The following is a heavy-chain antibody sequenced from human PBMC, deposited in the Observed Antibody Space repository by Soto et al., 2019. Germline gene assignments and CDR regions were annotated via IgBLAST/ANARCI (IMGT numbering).Heavy chain of an antibody. CDR3: ARDSEVPRPNYYYYGMDV. Sequence: GSLRLSCAASGFTFDDYTMHWVRQAPGKGLEWVSLISWDGSRTYYADSVKGRFTISRDNSINSLYLQMNSLRTEDTAFYYCARDSEVPRPNYYYYGMDVWGQGTTVTVSS. V-gene: IGHV3-43*01. J-gene: IGHJ6*02. CDR1: GFTFDDYT. CDR2: ISWDGSRT. D-gene: IGHD2-2*01.